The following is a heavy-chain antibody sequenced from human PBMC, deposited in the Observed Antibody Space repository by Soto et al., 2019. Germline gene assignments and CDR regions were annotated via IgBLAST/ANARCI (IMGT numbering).Heavy chain of an antibody. J-gene: IGHJ4*02. V-gene: IGHV1-69*13. CDR2: IIPLFGTA. CDR3: ARGVHYDSSGYYYFY. Sequence: SVKVSCKASGGTFSTYAIDWVRQAPGQGLEWMGGIIPLFGTARYAQNFQGRITITADESTNTAYMELRSLRSQDTAVYYCARGVHYDSSGYYYFYWGQGTLVTVSS. D-gene: IGHD3-22*01. CDR1: GGTFSTYA.